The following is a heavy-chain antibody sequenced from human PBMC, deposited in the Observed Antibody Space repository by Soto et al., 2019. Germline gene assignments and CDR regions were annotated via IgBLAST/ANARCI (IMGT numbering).Heavy chain of an antibody. V-gene: IGHV4-31*03. J-gene: IGHJ6*02. CDR3: ARDRGSSGYYFGYYYYGMDV. CDR1: GGSISSGGYY. Sequence: ASETLSLTCTVSGGSISSGGYYWSWILQHPGKGLEWIGYIYYSGSTYYNPSLKSRVTISVDTSKNQFSLKLSSVTAADTAVYYCARDRGSSGYYFGYYYYGMDVWGQGTTVTVS. D-gene: IGHD3-22*01. CDR2: IYYSGST.